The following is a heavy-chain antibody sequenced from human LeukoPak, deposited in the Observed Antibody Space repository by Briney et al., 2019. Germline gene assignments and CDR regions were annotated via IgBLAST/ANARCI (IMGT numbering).Heavy chain of an antibody. CDR3: ARDSNCGGDCSSGYFDY. Sequence: ASVKVSCKASGYTFTSYGISWVRQAPGQGLEWMGWISAYNGNTNYAQKLQGRVTMTTDTSTSTAYMELRSLRSDDTAVYYCARDSNCGGDCSSGYFDYWGQGTLVTVSS. J-gene: IGHJ4*02. D-gene: IGHD2-21*01. V-gene: IGHV1-18*01. CDR1: GYTFTSYG. CDR2: ISAYNGNT.